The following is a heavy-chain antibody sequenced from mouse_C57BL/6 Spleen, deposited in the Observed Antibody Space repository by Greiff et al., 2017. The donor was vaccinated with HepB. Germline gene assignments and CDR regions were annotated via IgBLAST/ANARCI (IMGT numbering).Heavy chain of an antibody. J-gene: IGHJ1*03. CDR3: TRPGGWYFDV. V-gene: IGHV1-15*01. Sequence: VQLQQSGAELVRPGASVTLSCKASGYTFTDYEMHWVKQTPVHGLEWIGAIDPETGGTAYNQKFKGKAILTADKSSSTAYMELRSLTSEDSAVYYCTRPGGWYFDVWGTGTTVTVSS. CDR2: IDPETGGT. D-gene: IGHD1-1*02. CDR1: GYTFTDYE.